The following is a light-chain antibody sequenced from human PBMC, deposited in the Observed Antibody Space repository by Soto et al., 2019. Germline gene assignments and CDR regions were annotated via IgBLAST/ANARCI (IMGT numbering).Light chain of an antibody. CDR3: QQYDNSVWT. Sequence: ESVLTQSPGTLSLSPGERATLSCRASQSVSSSYLAWYQQKPGQAPRLLIYGASSRATGIPDRFSGSGSGTDFTLTISRLEPEDFAVYYCQQYDNSVWTFGQGTKVEIK. J-gene: IGKJ1*01. CDR1: QSVSSSY. CDR2: GAS. V-gene: IGKV3-20*01.